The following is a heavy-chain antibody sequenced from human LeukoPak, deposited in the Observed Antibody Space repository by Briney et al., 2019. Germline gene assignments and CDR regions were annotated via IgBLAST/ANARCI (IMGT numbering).Heavy chain of an antibody. D-gene: IGHD6-19*01. CDR3: ARGPLAFRRVAGIFS. J-gene: IGHJ5*02. V-gene: IGHV4-34*01. CDR1: GGSFKGYS. CDR2: IIHSGGT. Sequence: SETLFLTCAVSGGSFKGYSYTWIRQPPGKGLEWIGEIIHSGGTSYNPSLKSRLTISVDTSRKQFSLKLTSVTAADTALYFCARGPLAFRRVAGIFSWGRGTQVTVSS.